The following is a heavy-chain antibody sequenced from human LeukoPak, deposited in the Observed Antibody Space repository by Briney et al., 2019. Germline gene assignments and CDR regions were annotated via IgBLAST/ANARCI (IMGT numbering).Heavy chain of an antibody. CDR1: GGSISSYY. V-gene: IGHV4-59*01. Sequence: PSETLSLTCTVAGGSISSYYWSWIRQPPGKGLEWIGYIYYSGSTNYNPSLKSRVTISVETSKNQFSLRLSSVTAADTAVYYCARPRIDPYYYYYMDVWGKGTTVTVSS. CDR3: ARPRIDPYYYYYMDV. J-gene: IGHJ6*03. CDR2: IYYSGST.